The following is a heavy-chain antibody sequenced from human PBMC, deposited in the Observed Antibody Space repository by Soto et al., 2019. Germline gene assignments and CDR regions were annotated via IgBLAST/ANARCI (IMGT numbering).Heavy chain of an antibody. CDR2: ISTAGDT. Sequence: EVQLVESGGGLVQPGGSLRLSCAASGFGFNGYDMHWVRQAPGKNLEWVAAISTAGDTYYLGSVKGRFTISREDAKNSLAHQMNGLRVGDRAEYYCARGGDRFDGMDVWGQGTTVTVSS. D-gene: IGHD3-16*01. J-gene: IGHJ6*02. V-gene: IGHV3-13*01. CDR1: GFGFNGYD. CDR3: ARGGDRFDGMDV.